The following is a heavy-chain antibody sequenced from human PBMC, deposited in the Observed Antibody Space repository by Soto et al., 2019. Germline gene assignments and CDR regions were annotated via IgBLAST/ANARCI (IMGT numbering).Heavy chain of an antibody. CDR2: INAGNGNT. CDR3: AKQLGGLASYYDFWSGYSGWFDP. Sequence: ASVKVSCKASGYTFTSYAMHWVRQAPGQRLEWMGWINAGNGNTKYSQKFQGRVTITADESTSTAYMELSSLRSEDTAVYYCAKQLGGLASYYDFWSGYSGWFDPWGQGTLVTVSS. V-gene: IGHV1-3*01. CDR1: GYTFTSYA. D-gene: IGHD3-3*01. J-gene: IGHJ5*02.